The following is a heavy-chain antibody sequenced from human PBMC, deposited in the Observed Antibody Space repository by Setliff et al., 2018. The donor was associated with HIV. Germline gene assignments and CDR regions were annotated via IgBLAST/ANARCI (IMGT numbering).Heavy chain of an antibody. CDR2: IYYSGRT. V-gene: IGHV4-31*03. CDR1: GGSISSGGYY. Sequence: PSETLSLTCTVSGGSISSGGYYWSWIRQHPGKGLEWIGYIYYSGRTYYNPSLKSRVTISVGTSEIQFSLKLSSVTAADTAVYYCARYCGGDCYPSAYYMDVWGKGTTVTVS. J-gene: IGHJ6*03. D-gene: IGHD2-21*01. CDR3: ARYCGGDCYPSAYYMDV.